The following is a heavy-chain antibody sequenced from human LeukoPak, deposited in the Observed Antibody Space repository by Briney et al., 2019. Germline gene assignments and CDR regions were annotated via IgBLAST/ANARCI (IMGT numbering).Heavy chain of an antibody. Sequence: GGSLRLSCAASGFTFSSYAMSWVRQAPGKGLEWVSAISGSGGSTYYADSVEGRFTISRDNSKNTLYLQMNSLRAEDTAVYYCAKDSINDYGDYDGNYWGQGTLVTVSS. CDR1: GFTFSSYA. V-gene: IGHV3-23*01. CDR3: AKDSINDYGDYDGNY. D-gene: IGHD4-17*01. CDR2: ISGSGGST. J-gene: IGHJ4*02.